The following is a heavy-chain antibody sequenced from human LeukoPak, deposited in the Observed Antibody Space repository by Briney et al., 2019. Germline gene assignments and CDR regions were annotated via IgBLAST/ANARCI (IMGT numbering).Heavy chain of an antibody. J-gene: IGHJ3*02. Sequence: GESLKISCQGSGFTFTTSWIGWVRQLPGKGLEWMSNIYPGDSDTRYSPSFQGQVTISADKSINTAYLQWTSLKASDTAMYYCARQLTTLRGFDIWGQGTMVTASS. V-gene: IGHV5-51*01. CDR2: IYPGDSDT. D-gene: IGHD4-11*01. CDR1: GFTFTTSW. CDR3: ARQLTTLRGFDI.